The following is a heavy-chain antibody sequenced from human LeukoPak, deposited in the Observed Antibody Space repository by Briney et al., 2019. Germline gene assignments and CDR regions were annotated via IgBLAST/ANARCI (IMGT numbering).Heavy chain of an antibody. CDR1: GGSISSYN. J-gene: IGHJ5*02. V-gene: IGHV4-59*01. Sequence: SETLSLTCTVPGGSISSYNWCWIWQRPRKGLGWIGHIYYSGSTNYNPSLKSRGTISVDTSKNQFSLKLSSVTAADTAVYYCARGLSSYYPNWFDPWGQGTLVTVSS. CDR3: ARGLSSYYPNWFDP. CDR2: IYYSGST. D-gene: IGHD3-10*01.